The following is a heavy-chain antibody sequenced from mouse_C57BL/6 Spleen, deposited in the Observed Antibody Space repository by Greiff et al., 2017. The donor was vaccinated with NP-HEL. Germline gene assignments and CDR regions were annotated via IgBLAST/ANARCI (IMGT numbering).Heavy chain of an antibody. CDR1: GFNIKDYY. Sequence: VHVKQSGAELVKPGASVKLSCTASGFNIKDYYMHWVKQRTEQGLEWIGRIDPEDGETKYAPKFQGKATITADTSSNTAYLQLSSLTSEDTAVYYCARKLGRLDYAMDYWGQGTSVTVSS. CDR2: IDPEDGET. J-gene: IGHJ4*01. D-gene: IGHD4-1*01. V-gene: IGHV14-2*01. CDR3: ARKLGRLDYAMDY.